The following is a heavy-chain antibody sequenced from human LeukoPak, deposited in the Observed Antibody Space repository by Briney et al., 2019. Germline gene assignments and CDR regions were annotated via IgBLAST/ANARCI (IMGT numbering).Heavy chain of an antibody. CDR3: TRGYNWNYGYFDN. J-gene: IGHJ4*02. D-gene: IGHD1-7*01. CDR2: IRSKAYGGTT. CDR1: GFTFGVYA. V-gene: IGHV3-49*04. Sequence: GGSLRLSCTASGFTFGVYAMSWVRQAPGKGLEWVGFIRSKAYGGTTEYAASVKGRFTISRDDSNSIAYLQMNSLKTEDTAVYYCTRGYNWNYGYFDNWGQGTLVTVSS.